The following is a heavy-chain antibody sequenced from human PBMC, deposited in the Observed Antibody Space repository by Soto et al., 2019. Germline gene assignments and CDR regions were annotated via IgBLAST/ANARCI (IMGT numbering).Heavy chain of an antibody. D-gene: IGHD3-3*01. J-gene: IGHJ4*02. CDR2: ISGSGGTT. Sequence: EVQLLESGGGLIQPGGSLRLSCAASGLTFRTYAMSWVRQSPGKGLEWVSGISGSGGTTYYADSVKGRFTISRDNAKNTLYLQMNSLRAEDTAVYYCAKYAGGFWSAYNYWGQGTLVTVSS. CDR3: AKYAGGFWSAYNY. CDR1: GLTFRTYA. V-gene: IGHV3-23*01.